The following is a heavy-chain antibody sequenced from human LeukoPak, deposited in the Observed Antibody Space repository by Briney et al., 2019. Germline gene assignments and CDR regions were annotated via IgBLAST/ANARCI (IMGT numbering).Heavy chain of an antibody. V-gene: IGHV4-34*01. J-gene: IGHJ1*01. D-gene: IGHD3-3*01. CDR1: GGSFSGYY. Sequence: PSETLSLTCAVYGGSFSGYYWSWIRQPPGKGLEWIGEINHSGSTIYNPSLKSRVTISVDTSKNQFSLKLSSVTAADTAVYYCARRSSYSYFQHWGQGTLVTVSS. CDR2: INHSGST. CDR3: ARRSSYSYFQH.